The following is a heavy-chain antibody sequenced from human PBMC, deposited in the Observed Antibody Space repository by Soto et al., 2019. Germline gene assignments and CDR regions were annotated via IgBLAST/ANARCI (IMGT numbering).Heavy chain of an antibody. D-gene: IGHD2-15*01. CDR2: IAPSGTP. Sequence: EVQLLESGGVSVQPGESLRVYCAASGFTFGNYVMTWVRQAPGKGLEWVSGIAPSGTPYYADYVKCRFTISSDNSKSTLYLQMNSLRDEDSALYYWAKTPGVVGGASWRGSRYFDYWGQGTLVTVSS. CDR1: GFTFGNYV. J-gene: IGHJ4*02. CDR3: AKTPGVVGGASWRGSRYFDY. V-gene: IGHV3-23*01.